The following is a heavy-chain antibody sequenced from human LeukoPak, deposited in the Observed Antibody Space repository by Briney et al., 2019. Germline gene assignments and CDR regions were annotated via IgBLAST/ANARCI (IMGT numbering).Heavy chain of an antibody. V-gene: IGHV4-39*01. J-gene: IGHJ4*02. Sequence: SETLSLTCAVSGASISGSGYYWGWIRQPPGKGLEWIGNIYSSGSTYYNASLQSRVTISIDTSKNQFSLKLSSVTAADTAVYYCARLPTVTFFDYWGQGTLVTVSS. CDR3: ARLPTVTFFDY. CDR1: GASISGSGYY. D-gene: IGHD4-17*01. CDR2: IYSSGST.